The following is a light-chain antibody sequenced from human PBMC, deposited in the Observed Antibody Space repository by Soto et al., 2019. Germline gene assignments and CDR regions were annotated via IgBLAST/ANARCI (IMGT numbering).Light chain of an antibody. CDR3: XXXXXXPYX. V-gene: IGKV1-6*01. CDR2: AAS. CDR1: QAIRND. Sequence: AIQMTQSPSSLSASVGDRVTITCRASQAIRNDLGWYQQKPGKAPNLLIYAASSLQSGVPSRFSGSGSGTXFTLTXXXXXXEXXXXXXXXXXXXXPYXFGQGTKLEIK. J-gene: IGKJ2*01.